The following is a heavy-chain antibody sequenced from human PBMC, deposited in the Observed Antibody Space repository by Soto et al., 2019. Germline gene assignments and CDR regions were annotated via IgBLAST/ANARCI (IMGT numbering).Heavy chain of an antibody. D-gene: IGHD2-8*02. V-gene: IGHV1-3*01. CDR2: INAGNGNT. Sequence: ASVKVSCKTFGYTFTNYVLHWVRQAPGQGLEWMGWINAGNGNTKYSQKLQDRLTISRDTSAATAYLDLSRLASEDTAVYYCARGRASWYWDFWGHGTLVTGSS. J-gene: IGHJ4*01. CDR1: GYTFTNYV. CDR3: ARGRASWYWDF.